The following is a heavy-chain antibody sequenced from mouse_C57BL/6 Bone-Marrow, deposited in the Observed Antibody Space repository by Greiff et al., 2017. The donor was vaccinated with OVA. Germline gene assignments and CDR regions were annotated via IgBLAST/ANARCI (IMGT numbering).Heavy chain of an antibody. CDR1: GFTFSSYT. V-gene: IGHV5-9*01. J-gene: IGHJ1*03. CDR2: ISGGGGNT. CDR3: ARQEDYYGSSYGYFDV. Sequence: ESGGGLVKPGGSLKLSSAASGFTFSSYTMSWVRQTPEKRLEWVATISGGGGNTYYPDSVKGRFTISRDNAKNTLYLQMSSLRSEDTALYYCARQEDYYGSSYGYFDVWGTGTTVTVSS. D-gene: IGHD1-1*01.